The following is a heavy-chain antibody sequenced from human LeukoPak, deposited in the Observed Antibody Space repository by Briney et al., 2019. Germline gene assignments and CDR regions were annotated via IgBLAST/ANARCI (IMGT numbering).Heavy chain of an antibody. CDR2: ISDSGST. D-gene: IGHD3-9*01. J-gene: IGHJ3*02. CDR3: ARARYVNSFYAFDI. V-gene: IGHV4-59*01. CDR1: GGSIRGYS. Sequence: KPSETLSLTCTVSGGSIRGYSWSWLRQPPGKGLEWLGYISDSGSTSYNPSLKTRIIISLDTSKNQFFLKLSSVTAADTAMYYCARARYVNSFYAFDIWGQGTLVTVSS.